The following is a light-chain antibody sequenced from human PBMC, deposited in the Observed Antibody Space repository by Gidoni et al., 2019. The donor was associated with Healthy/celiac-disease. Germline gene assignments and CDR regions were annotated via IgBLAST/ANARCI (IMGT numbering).Light chain of an antibody. Sequence: SYVLTQPPSVSVAPGKTARITCGGNNIGSKSVHWYQQKPGPAPVLVIYYDIDRPSGIPERFSGSNSGNTATLTISRVEAGDEADYYCQVWDSSSDGVFGGGTTLTVL. CDR2: YDI. V-gene: IGLV3-21*04. CDR3: QVWDSSSDGV. J-gene: IGLJ3*02. CDR1: NIGSKS.